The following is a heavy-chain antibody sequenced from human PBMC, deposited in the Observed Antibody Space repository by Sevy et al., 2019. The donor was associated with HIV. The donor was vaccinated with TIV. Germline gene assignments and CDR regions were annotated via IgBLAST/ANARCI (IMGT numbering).Heavy chain of an antibody. J-gene: IGHJ4*02. CDR3: ANRAHPQRSNSWYDY. Sequence: ASVKVSCKASGYTFSSYGISLVRQAPGQGLEWMGWINTYDGNTKYAQKVQGRVALTTDTSTGTAYMEVGSLRSDDTAVYYCANRAHPQRSNSWYDYWGQGTLVTVSS. CDR1: GYTFSSYG. V-gene: IGHV1-18*01. CDR2: INTYDGNT. D-gene: IGHD6-13*01.